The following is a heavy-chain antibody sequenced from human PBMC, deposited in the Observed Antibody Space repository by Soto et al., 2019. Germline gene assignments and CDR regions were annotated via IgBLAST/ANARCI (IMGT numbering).Heavy chain of an antibody. CDR2: FIPMFGTA. V-gene: IGHV1-69*01. CDR1: GGTFKSYA. J-gene: IGHJ6*02. D-gene: IGHD2-8*01. Sequence: QVQLVQSGAEVKKPGSSVKVSCKVSGGTFKSYAISWLRQAPAQGLEWMGGFIPMFGTASYAQKFQGRVTISADESTTTTYMELSSLRSEHTAIFFCARGLTVYSVVLHYFYAMDLWGQGTSVTISS. CDR3: ARGLTVYSVVLHYFYAMDL.